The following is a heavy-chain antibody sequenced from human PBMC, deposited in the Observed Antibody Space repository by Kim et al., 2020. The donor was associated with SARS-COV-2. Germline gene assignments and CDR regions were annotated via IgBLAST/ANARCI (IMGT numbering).Heavy chain of an antibody. CDR3: ARGGLLMWNYYGMDV. D-gene: IGHD2-21*01. V-gene: IGHV4-34*01. J-gene: IGHJ6*02. Sequence: SETLSLTCAVYGGSFSGYYWSWIRQPPGKGLEWIGEINHSGSTNYNPSLKSRVTISVDTSKNQFSLKLSSVTAADTAVYYCARGGLLMWNYYGMDVWGQGTTVTVSS. CDR2: INHSGST. CDR1: GGSFSGYY.